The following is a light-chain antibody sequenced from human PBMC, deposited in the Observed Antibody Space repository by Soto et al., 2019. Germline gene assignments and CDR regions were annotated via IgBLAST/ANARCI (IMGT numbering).Light chain of an antibody. V-gene: IGKV3D-15*01. CDR1: QSVSSN. J-gene: IGKJ1*01. Sequence: VSTQHPATLSVSPGERATLSCRASQSVSSNLGWYQQKPGQPPRLLIYDASNRASGIPARFSGSGSGTEFTLTINTLQSEDFAGYFCQPYDTWTPWTAGQGTK. CDR2: DAS. CDR3: QPYDTWTPWT.